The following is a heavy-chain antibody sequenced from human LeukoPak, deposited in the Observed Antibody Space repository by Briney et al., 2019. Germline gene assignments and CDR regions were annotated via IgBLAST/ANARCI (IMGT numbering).Heavy chain of an antibody. V-gene: IGHV4-39*01. D-gene: IGHD4-17*01. CDR2: IYYSGST. J-gene: IGHJ1*01. CDR3: ALHDYGDYGSFQH. CDR1: GGSISSSSYY. Sequence: PSETLSLTCTVSGGSISSSSYYWGWIRQPPGKGLEWIGSIYYSGSTYYNLSLKSRVTISVDTSKNSLSLKLSSVAAADTALYXXALHDYGDYGSFQHWGQGTLVGVSS.